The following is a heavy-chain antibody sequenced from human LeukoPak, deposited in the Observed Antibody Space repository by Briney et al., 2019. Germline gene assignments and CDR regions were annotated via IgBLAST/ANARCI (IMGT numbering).Heavy chain of an antibody. J-gene: IGHJ5*02. Sequence: SQTLSLTCAISEDSVSSNSVTWNWIRQSSSRGLEWLGRTYYRSTWYNNYAVSVRGRITVNPDTSKNQFSPHLNSVTPEDTAVYYCARRLTQYDCFDPWGQGILVTVSS. V-gene: IGHV6-1*01. CDR1: EDSVSSNSVT. CDR2: TYYRSTWYN. CDR3: ARRLTQYDCFDP. D-gene: IGHD2-2*01.